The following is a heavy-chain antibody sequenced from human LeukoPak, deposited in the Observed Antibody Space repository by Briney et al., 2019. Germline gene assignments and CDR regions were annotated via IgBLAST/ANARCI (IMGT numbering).Heavy chain of an antibody. D-gene: IGHD3-3*01. Sequence: PGGSLRLSCAASGFTFSSYAMSWVRQAPGKGLEWVSAISGSGGSTYYADSVKGRFTISRDNSKNTLYLQMNSLRAEDTAVYYCAIGAYYDFWSGYYERDYYFDYWGQGTLVTVSS. CDR1: GFTFSSYA. CDR2: ISGSGGST. J-gene: IGHJ4*02. V-gene: IGHV3-23*01. CDR3: AIGAYYDFWSGYYERDYYFDY.